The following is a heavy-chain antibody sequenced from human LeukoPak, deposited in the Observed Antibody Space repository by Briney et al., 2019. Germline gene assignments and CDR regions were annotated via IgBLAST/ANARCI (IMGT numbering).Heavy chain of an antibody. J-gene: IGHJ4*02. D-gene: IGHD4-17*01. CDR3: AKSYDYGGVPLDEDGYYFDY. Sequence: PGGSLRLSCAASGFTFTDYWMSWVRQAPGKGLEWVAFIRKRGIKTNYVDSVKGRFTITRDNARNSLFLQMNSLRAEDTAVYYCAKSYDYGGVPLDEDGYYFDYWGQGTLVTVSS. CDR1: GFTFTDYW. CDR2: IRKRGIKT. V-gene: IGHV3-7*03.